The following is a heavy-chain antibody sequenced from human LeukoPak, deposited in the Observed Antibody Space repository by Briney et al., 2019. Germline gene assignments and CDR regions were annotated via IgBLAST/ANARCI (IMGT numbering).Heavy chain of an antibody. CDR2: IYYTGST. CDR1: GGSFSSSSYY. V-gene: IGHV4-61*05. J-gene: IGHJ4*02. D-gene: IGHD3-9*01. CDR3: VRRVRYFGQNDY. Sequence: SETLSLTCTVSGGSFSSSSYYWGWIRQPPGKGLEWIGYIYYTGSTNYNPSLKSRVTMSVDTSKNQISLKLSSVTAADSAVYYCVRRVRYFGQNDYWGQGTLVTVSS.